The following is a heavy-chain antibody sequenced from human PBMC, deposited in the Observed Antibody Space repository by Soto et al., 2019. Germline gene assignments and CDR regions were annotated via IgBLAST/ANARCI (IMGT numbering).Heavy chain of an antibody. J-gene: IGHJ4*02. D-gene: IGHD6-13*01. V-gene: IGHV4-39*01. CDR2: IYYSGNT. CDR3: ARHDVYLSSWYFDS. Sequence: QLQLQESGPGLVKPSETLYLTCTVSGGAISSSDCYWGWVRHPPGKGLEWIGSIYYSGNTYYNPSLKSRVTISVDTSKNQFSLKLSSVTAADTAVYYCARHDVYLSSWYFDSWGQGTLVTVSS. CDR1: GGAISSSDCY.